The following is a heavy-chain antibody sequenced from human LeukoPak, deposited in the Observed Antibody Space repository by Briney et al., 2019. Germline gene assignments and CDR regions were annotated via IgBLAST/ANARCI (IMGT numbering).Heavy chain of an antibody. Sequence: PXGSLRLSCAASGFTFSSYSMNWVRQAPGKGLEWVSSISSSSSYIYYADSVKGRFTISRDNAKNSLYLQMNSLRAEDTAVYYCASNGALTYYYDSSGYYSFDYWGQGTLVTVSS. V-gene: IGHV3-21*01. J-gene: IGHJ4*02. D-gene: IGHD3-22*01. CDR3: ASNGALTYYYDSSGYYSFDY. CDR1: GFTFSSYS. CDR2: ISSSSSYI.